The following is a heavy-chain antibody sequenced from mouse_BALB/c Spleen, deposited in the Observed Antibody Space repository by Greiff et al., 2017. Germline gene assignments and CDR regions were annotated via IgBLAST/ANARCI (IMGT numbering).Heavy chain of an antibody. CDR3: ARPGGSSGPWFAY. Sequence: VQLQQSGAELARPGASVKLSCKASGYTFTSYWMQWVKQRPGQGLEWIGAIYPGDGDTRYTQKFKGKATLTADKSSSTAYMQLSSLASEDSAVYYCARPGGSSGPWFAYWGQGTLVTVSA. J-gene: IGHJ3*01. CDR1: GYTFTSYW. CDR2: IYPGDGDT. D-gene: IGHD3-1*01. V-gene: IGHV1-87*01.